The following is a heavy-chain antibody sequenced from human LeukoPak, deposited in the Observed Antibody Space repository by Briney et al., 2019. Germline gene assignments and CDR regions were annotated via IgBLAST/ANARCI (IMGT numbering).Heavy chain of an antibody. J-gene: IGHJ5*02. CDR2: IYFSGNT. Sequence: SETLSLTCTVSGGSISSGGYYWSWIRQHPGKGLEWIGYIYFSGNTYYNPSPKSRVTISVDTSKNQFSLKLSSVTAADTAVYYCARGGSYVNNWFDPWGQGTLVTVSS. D-gene: IGHD1-26*01. CDR3: ARGGSYVNNWFDP. CDR1: GGSISSGGYY. V-gene: IGHV4-31*03.